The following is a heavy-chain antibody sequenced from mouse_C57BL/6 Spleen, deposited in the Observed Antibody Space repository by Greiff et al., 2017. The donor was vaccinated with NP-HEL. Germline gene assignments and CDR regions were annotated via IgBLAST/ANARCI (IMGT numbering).Heavy chain of an antibody. J-gene: IGHJ1*03. CDR2: IYPGDGDT. Sequence: QVHVKQSGAELVKPGASVKISCKASGYAFSSYWMNWVKQRPGKGLEWIGQIYPGDGDTNYNGKFKGKATLTADKSSSTAYMQLSSLTSEDSAVYFCARSTTTASGGYFDVWGTGTTVTVSS. V-gene: IGHV1-80*01. CDR3: ARSTTTASGGYFDV. CDR1: GYAFSSYW. D-gene: IGHD1-2*01.